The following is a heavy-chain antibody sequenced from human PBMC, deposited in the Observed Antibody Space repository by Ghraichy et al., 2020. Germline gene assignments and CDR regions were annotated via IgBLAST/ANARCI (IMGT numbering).Heavy chain of an antibody. CDR2: INPNTGGT. V-gene: IGHV1-2*06. CDR3: ARELYSYTSGSYYFDS. Sequence: ASVKVSCKASGYSFTESYVHWVRRAPGQGLEWMGRINPNTGGTDFAQKFQGRVTMTRDTSISTAYMELNRLKSDDTAVYYCARELYSYTSGSYYFDSWGQGTLVTVSS. CDR1: GYSFTESY. D-gene: IGHD3-10*01. J-gene: IGHJ4*02.